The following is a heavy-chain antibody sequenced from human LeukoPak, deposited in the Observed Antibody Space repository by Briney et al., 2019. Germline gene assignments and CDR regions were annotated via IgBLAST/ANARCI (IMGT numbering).Heavy chain of an antibody. CDR1: GFTFDDYG. V-gene: IGHV3-20*04. J-gene: IGHJ4*02. CDR2: INWNGGST. Sequence: GGSLRLSCAASGFTFDDYGMSWVRQAPGKGLEWDSGINWNGGSTGYADSVKGRFTISRDNAKNSLYLQMNSLRAEDTALYYCARKIAAAGEDYFDYWGQGTLVTVSS. D-gene: IGHD6-13*01. CDR3: ARKIAAAGEDYFDY.